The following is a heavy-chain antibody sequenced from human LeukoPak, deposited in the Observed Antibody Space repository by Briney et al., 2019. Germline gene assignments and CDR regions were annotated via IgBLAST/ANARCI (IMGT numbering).Heavy chain of an antibody. Sequence: GGSLRLSCAASGFAFSSYAMSWVRQAPGKGLEWVSVISGSGGDTYYADSVKGRFTISRHNSKNTLYLQMNSLRAEDTAIYYCAKTGCTSTGCYENYWGQGTLVTVSS. CDR2: ISGSGGDT. V-gene: IGHV3-23*01. J-gene: IGHJ4*02. CDR1: GFAFSSYA. D-gene: IGHD2-2*01. CDR3: AKTGCTSTGCYENY.